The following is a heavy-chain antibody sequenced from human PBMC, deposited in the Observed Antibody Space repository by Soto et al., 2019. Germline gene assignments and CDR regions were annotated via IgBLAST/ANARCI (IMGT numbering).Heavy chain of an antibody. CDR1: GFFFSSYT. Sequence: EVQLLESGGGLVQAGGSLRLSCVGSGFFFSSYTMTWVRQAPGKGLEWVSSFSATSENTYYADSVRGRFTISRDNSKNPLFLQMNSRTAEDTAMYYCAKARDQQWVRLPFDYWGQGILVIVSS. D-gene: IGHD6-19*01. V-gene: IGHV3-23*01. CDR2: FSATSENT. J-gene: IGHJ4*02. CDR3: AKARDQQWVRLPFDY.